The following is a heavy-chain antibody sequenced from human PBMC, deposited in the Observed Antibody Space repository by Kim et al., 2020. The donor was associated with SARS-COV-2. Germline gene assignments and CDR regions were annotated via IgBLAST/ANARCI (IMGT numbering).Heavy chain of an antibody. V-gene: IGHV1-2*02. CDR2: INPNSGGT. Sequence: ASVKVSCKASGYTFTGYYMHWVRQAPGQGLEWMGWINPNSGGTNYAQKFQGRVTMTRDTSISTAYMELSRLRSDDTAVYYYARDLQIRSTHILEYSSSPCLGYWGQGTLVTVSS. CDR1: GYTFTGYY. D-gene: IGHD6-6*01. J-gene: IGHJ4*02. CDR3: ARDLQIRSTHILEYSSSPCLGY.